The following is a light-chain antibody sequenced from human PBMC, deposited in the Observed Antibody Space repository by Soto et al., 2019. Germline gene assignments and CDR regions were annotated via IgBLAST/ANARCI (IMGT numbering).Light chain of an antibody. Sequence: EIVLTQSPATLSLSPGERATLSCRASQTFSSHLAWYQQKPGQAPRLLIYDASKRATGIPARFSGRGSGTEFTLTISSVEHEDFAVYYCQQRSNWPPVITFGQGTRLE. CDR1: QTFSSH. J-gene: IGKJ5*01. V-gene: IGKV3-11*01. CDR3: QQRSNWPPVIT. CDR2: DAS.